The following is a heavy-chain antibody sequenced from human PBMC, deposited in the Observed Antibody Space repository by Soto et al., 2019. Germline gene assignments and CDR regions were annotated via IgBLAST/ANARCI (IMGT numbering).Heavy chain of an antibody. CDR2: INHSGST. J-gene: IGHJ3*02. D-gene: IGHD6-13*01. Sequence: SETLSLTCAVYGGSFSGYYWSWIRQPPGKGLEWIGEINHSGSTNYNPSLKSRVTISVDTSKNQFSLKLSSVTAADTAVYYCARGKSSSWYRSAFDIWDQGTMVTVSS. CDR1: GGSFSGYY. CDR3: ARGKSSSWYRSAFDI. V-gene: IGHV4-34*01.